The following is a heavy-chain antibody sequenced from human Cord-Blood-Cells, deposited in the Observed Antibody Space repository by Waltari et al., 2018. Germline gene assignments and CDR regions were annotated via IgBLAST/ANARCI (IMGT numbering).Heavy chain of an antibody. CDR2: ISYDGSNK. V-gene: IGHV3-30-3*01. D-gene: IGHD6-13*01. CDR3: ARGPIAAAGT. J-gene: IGHJ4*02. CDR1: GFTFSSYA. Sequence: QVQLVESGGGVVQPGRSLSLSCAASGFTFSSYAMHWVRQAPGKGLEWVAVISYDGSNKYYADSVKGRFTISRDNSKNTLYLQMNSLRAEDTAVYYCARGPIAAAGTWGQGTLVTVSS.